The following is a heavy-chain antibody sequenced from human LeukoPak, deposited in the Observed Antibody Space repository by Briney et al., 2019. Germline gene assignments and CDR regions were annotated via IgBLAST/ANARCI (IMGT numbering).Heavy chain of an antibody. J-gene: IGHJ5*02. CDR1: GCTFIRNL. D-gene: IGHD6-13*01. V-gene: IGHV3-7*03. Sequence: GWALRLSCAASGCTFIRNLMSGVRQAAGKGLEGVANINPDGSTKYYVGSGKGRFTISRDNAKNSLYLEMNSLRDEDTAVYYCARGDSSTGWWFDPWGQGTRVTVSS. CDR2: INPDGSTK. CDR3: ARGDSSTGWWFDP.